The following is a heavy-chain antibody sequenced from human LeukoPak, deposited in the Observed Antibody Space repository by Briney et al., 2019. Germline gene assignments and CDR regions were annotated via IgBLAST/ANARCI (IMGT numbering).Heavy chain of an antibody. J-gene: IGHJ5*02. D-gene: IGHD2-15*01. V-gene: IGHV1-18*01. Sequence: ASVKVSCKASGYTFTSYGISWVRQAPGQGLEWMGWISAYNGNTNYAQKLQGRVTMTTDTSTSTAYMELRSLRSDDTAVYYCARAPVVVAATRGHWFDPWGQGTLVTVSS. CDR1: GYTFTSYG. CDR3: ARAPVVVAATRGHWFDP. CDR2: ISAYNGNT.